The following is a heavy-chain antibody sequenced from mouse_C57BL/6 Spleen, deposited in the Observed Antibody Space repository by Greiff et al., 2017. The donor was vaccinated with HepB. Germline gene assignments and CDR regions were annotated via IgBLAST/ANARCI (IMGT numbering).Heavy chain of an antibody. CDR2: IYPSDSYT. D-gene: IGHD1-1*01. CDR3: ARSLYGSSFDY. Sequence: SFNLSFNSSFYTFTSYLMQWVKHRPVHCLEWIGGIYPSDSYTNYNQKFKGKATLTVDTSSSTAYMQLSSLTSEDSAVYYCARSLYGSSFDYWGQGTTLTVSS. CDR1: FYTFTSYL. V-gene: IGHV1-50*01. J-gene: IGHJ2*01.